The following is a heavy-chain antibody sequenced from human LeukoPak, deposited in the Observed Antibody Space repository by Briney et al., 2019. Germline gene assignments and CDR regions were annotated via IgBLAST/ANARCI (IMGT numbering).Heavy chain of an antibody. CDR3: ARVGDINYFDY. Sequence: GGSLRLSCAASGFTFSSYAMHWVRQAPGKGLEYVSAISSNGGSTYYAKSVKGRFTISRDNSKNTLYLQMGSLRAEDMAVYYCARVGDINYFDYWGQGTLVTVSS. V-gene: IGHV3-64*01. J-gene: IGHJ4*02. CDR2: ISSNGGST. D-gene: IGHD3-16*01. CDR1: GFTFSSYA.